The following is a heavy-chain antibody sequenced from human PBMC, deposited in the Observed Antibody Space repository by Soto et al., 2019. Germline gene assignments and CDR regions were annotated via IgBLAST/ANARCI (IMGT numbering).Heavy chain of an antibody. V-gene: IGHV3-30-3*01. CDR3: ARARGTMIGAFDI. D-gene: IGHD3-22*01. CDR2: ISYDGSNK. Sequence: QVQLVESGGGVVQPGRSLRLSCAASGFTFSSHAMHWVRQAPGKGLEWVAVISYDGSNKYYADSVKGRFTISRDNSKNTLYLQMNSLRAEDTAVYYCARARGTMIGAFDIWGQGTMVTVSS. CDR1: GFTFSSHA. J-gene: IGHJ3*02.